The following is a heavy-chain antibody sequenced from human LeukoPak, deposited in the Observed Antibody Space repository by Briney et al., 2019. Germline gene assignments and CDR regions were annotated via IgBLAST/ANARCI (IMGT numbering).Heavy chain of an antibody. CDR3: ARWLYCSSTSCYNWFDP. D-gene: IGHD2-2*01. Sequence: SETLSLTCAVYGGSFSGYYWSWIRQPPGKGLEWIGEINHSGSTNYNPSLKSRVTISVDTSKNQFSLKLSSVTAADTAVYYCARWLYCSSTSCYNWFDPWGQGTLVTVSS. J-gene: IGHJ5*02. CDR1: GGSFSGYY. V-gene: IGHV4-34*01. CDR2: INHSGST.